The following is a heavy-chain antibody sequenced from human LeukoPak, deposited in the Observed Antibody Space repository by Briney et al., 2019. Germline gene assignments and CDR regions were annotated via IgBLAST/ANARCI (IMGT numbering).Heavy chain of an antibody. CDR1: GYSISSGYY. Sequence: SETLSLTCTVSGYSISSGYYWGWIRQPPGKGLEWIGSIYHSGSTYYNPSLKSRVTISVDTSENQFSQKLSSVTAADTAVYYCARVSDDAFDIWGQGTMVTVSS. V-gene: IGHV4-38-2*02. J-gene: IGHJ3*02. CDR3: ARVSDDAFDI. CDR2: IYHSGST.